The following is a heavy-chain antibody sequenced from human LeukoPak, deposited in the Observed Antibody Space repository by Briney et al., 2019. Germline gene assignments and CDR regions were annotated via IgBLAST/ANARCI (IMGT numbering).Heavy chain of an antibody. Sequence: ASVKVSCKASGYTFTGYYMHWVRQAPGQGLEWMGWINPNSGGTNYAQKLQGRVTMTRDTSISTAYMELSRLRSDDTAVYYCAIQTFCGGDCYLDYWGQGTLVTVSS. V-gene: IGHV1-2*02. CDR2: INPNSGGT. CDR3: AIQTFCGGDCYLDY. D-gene: IGHD2-21*02. J-gene: IGHJ4*02. CDR1: GYTFTGYY.